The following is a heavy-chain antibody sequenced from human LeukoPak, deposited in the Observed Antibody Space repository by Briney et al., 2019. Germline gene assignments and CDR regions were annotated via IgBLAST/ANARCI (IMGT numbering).Heavy chain of an antibody. Sequence: PGGSLRLSCAASGFTSRNLAMSWVRQAPGKGLEWVSGLSHGGTRTFYAASVKGRFTISRDDSNSTLFLQMDNLRVEDTATYYCAKDIELFMSWGQGTLVIVSS. CDR3: AKDIELFMS. D-gene: IGHD1-26*01. J-gene: IGHJ5*02. CDR1: GFTSRNLA. CDR2: LSHGGTRT. V-gene: IGHV3-23*01.